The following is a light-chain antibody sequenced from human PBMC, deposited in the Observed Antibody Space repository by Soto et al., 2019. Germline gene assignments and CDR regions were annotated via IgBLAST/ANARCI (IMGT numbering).Light chain of an antibody. CDR2: QAS. CDR3: QNYNSAPVT. CDR1: QSTSSY. J-gene: IGKJ5*01. Sequence: DIEMPQTPSTVSPSVGARVTITCRASQSTSSYLAWYQQKPGKAPKLLIYQASSLENGVPSRFSGSGSGTEFTLTISSLQPEDVATYYCQNYNSAPVTFGQGTRVEIK. V-gene: IGKV1-5*03.